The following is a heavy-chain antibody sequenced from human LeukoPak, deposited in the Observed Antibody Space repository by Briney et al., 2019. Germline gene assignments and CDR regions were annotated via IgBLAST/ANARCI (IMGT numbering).Heavy chain of an antibody. CDR3: ARGTMFPYYFDY. D-gene: IGHD3-10*02. V-gene: IGHV3-48*03. J-gene: IGHJ4*02. CDR2: ISTSGSTI. CDR1: GFTFSSYE. Sequence: GGSLRLSCAASGFTFSSYEINWVRQAPGKGLEWVSYISTSGSTIYYADSLKGRFTISRDNAKNSLYLQMNSLRAEDTAVYYCARGTMFPYYFDYWGQGTLVTVSS.